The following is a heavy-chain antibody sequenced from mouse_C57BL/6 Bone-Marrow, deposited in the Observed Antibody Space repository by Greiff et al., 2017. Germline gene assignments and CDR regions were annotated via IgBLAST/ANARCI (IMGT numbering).Heavy chain of an antibody. Sequence: EVQLVESGGGLVQSGRSLRLSCATSGFTFSAFYMEWVRQAPGKGLEWIAASRNKANDYTTEYSASVKGRFIVSRDTSQSILYLQMNALRADDTAIYYCARSGTDYYAMDYWGQGTSVTVSS. CDR2: SRNKANDYTT. J-gene: IGHJ4*01. CDR1: GFTFSAFY. V-gene: IGHV7-1*01. CDR3: ARSGTDYYAMDY. D-gene: IGHD1-3*01.